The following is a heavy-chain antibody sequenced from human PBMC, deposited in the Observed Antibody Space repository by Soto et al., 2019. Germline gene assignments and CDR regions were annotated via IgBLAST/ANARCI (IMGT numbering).Heavy chain of an antibody. CDR3: ANWGGLNFPRLY. J-gene: IGHJ4*02. CDR2: VHQFVGT. D-gene: IGHD3-16*01. V-gene: IGHV4-4*02. CDR1: GGSIYTDDW. Sequence: QVRLQESGPGLVEPSGTLSLTCAVSGGSIYTDDWWTWVRQTPGKGLEGIGEVHQFVGTNYNPSLRSRVTISIDKSKNQFSLALTSVTAADSAVYYCANWGGLNFPRLYWGPGTLVTVSS.